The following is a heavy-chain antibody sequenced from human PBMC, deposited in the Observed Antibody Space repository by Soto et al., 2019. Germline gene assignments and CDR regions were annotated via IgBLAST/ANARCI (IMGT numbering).Heavy chain of an antibody. CDR1: GLTFSDRY. J-gene: IGHJ4*02. CDR3: TRGTATGRDFDY. D-gene: IGHD2-21*02. CDR2: SRNKANSYTT. V-gene: IGHV3-72*01. Sequence: GGSLRLSCAASGLTFSDRYMDWVRQAPGKGLEWVGRSRNKANSYTTEYAASVKGRFTISRDESKNSLYLQMDGLKTEDTAVYYCTRGTATGRDFDYWGQGTLVTVSS.